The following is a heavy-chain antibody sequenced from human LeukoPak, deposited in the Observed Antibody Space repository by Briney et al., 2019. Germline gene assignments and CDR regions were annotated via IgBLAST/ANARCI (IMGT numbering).Heavy chain of an antibody. CDR2: IYPGDSDT. J-gene: IGHJ4*02. Sequence: GESLKISCKGSGYSFASYWIGWVRLMPGKGLEWMGIIYPGDSDTRYSPSFQGQVTISADKSISTAYLQWSSLKASDTAMYYCARYSGYCSSTSCYPSFFDYWGQGTLVTVSS. D-gene: IGHD2-2*01. CDR1: GYSFASYW. V-gene: IGHV5-51*01. CDR3: ARYSGYCSSTSCYPSFFDY.